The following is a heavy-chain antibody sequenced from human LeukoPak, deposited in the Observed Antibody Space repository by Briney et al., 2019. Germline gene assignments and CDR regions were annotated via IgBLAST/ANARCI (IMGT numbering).Heavy chain of an antibody. Sequence: ASVKVSCKASSYTFTNYAFSWVRQAPGQGLEWMGWISAYNGNTNYAQKLQGRVTMTTDTSTSTAYMERWSLRSDDTAVYYCARGLEWLTRRHTWFDPWGQGTLVTVSS. J-gene: IGHJ5*02. D-gene: IGHD3-3*01. V-gene: IGHV1-18*01. CDR2: ISAYNGNT. CDR1: SYTFTNYA. CDR3: ARGLEWLTRRHTWFDP.